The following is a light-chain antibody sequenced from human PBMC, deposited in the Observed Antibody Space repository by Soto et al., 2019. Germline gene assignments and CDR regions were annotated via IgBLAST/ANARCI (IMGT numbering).Light chain of an antibody. J-gene: IGKJ1*01. Sequence: DIQMPQSPSTLSASVGDRVTITCRASQSISSWLAWYQQKPGKAPKLLIYDASSLESGVPSRISGSGSGTEFTLNISSLQPDDFATLYCQQYNSYSGTFGQGTEMEIK. CDR3: QQYNSYSGT. CDR2: DAS. V-gene: IGKV1-5*01. CDR1: QSISSW.